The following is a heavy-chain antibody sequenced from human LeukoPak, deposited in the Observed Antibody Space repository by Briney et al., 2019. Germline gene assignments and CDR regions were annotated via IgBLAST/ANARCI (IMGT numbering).Heavy chain of an antibody. CDR2: IYYSGST. CDR3: ARAPFFYCSSTSCSGAGWFDP. J-gene: IGHJ5*02. CDR1: GGSISSGDYY. V-gene: IGHV4-30-4*08. Sequence: SETLSLTCTVSGGSISSGDYYWSWIRQPPGKGLEWIGYIYYSGSTYYNPSLKSRVTISVDTSKNQFSPKLSSVTAADTAVYYCARAPFFYCSSTSCSGAGWFDPWGQGTLVTVSS. D-gene: IGHD2-2*01.